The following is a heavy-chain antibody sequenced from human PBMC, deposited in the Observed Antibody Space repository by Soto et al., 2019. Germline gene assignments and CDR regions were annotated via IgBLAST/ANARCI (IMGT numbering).Heavy chain of an antibody. CDR3: ATDLPGGEDNHYGMDV. V-gene: IGHV3-23*01. CDR2: ISGSGGSI. CDR1: GFTLRNYA. D-gene: IGHD2-21*01. J-gene: IGHJ6*02. Sequence: DVQVMESGGGVVQPGGSLRLSCAASGFTLRNYAMSWVRQTPGKGLEWVASISGSGGSIHYADSVRGRFTISRDTSKNTLNLQMNSLRVEDTAVYYCATDLPGGEDNHYGMDVWGQGTTVTVSS.